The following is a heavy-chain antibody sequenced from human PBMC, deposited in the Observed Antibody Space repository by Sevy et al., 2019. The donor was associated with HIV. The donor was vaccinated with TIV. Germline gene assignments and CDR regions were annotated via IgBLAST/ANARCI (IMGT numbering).Heavy chain of an antibody. CDR2: IKQAGSEK. V-gene: IGHV3-7*03. D-gene: IGHD4-17*01. J-gene: IGHJ4*02. CDR3: ARADLLGDYCN. CDR1: GFTFSNYW. Sequence: GSLRLSCAASGFTFSNYWMSWVRQAPGKGLEWVANIKQAGSEKYYVDSVKGRFSISRDNAKNSLSLQMNSLRAEDTAVYYCARADLLGDYCNWGQGTLVTVSS.